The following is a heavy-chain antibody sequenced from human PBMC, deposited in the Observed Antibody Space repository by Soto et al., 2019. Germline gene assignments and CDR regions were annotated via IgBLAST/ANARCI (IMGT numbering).Heavy chain of an antibody. CDR2: IFSSGST. D-gene: IGHD5-12*01. V-gene: IGHV4-4*07. Sequence: SETLSLTCTVSGGSINTFYWSWVRQPAGKGLEWIGRIFSSGSTSFNPSLESRVAMSVDTSKNHFSLNLSSVTAADMAVYYCAREGSYSAYNFAHGIQLWSFDFWGQGALVTVS. CDR1: GGSINTFY. CDR3: AREGSYSAYNFAHGIQLWSFDF. J-gene: IGHJ4*02.